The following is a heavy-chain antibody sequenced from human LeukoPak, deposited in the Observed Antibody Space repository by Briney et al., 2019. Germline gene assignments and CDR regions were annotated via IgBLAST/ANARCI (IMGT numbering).Heavy chain of an antibody. Sequence: SETLSLTCTVSGGSISSYYWSWIRQPPGKGLEWIGYIYYSGSTNYNPSLKSRVTISVDTSKNQFSLKLSSVTAADTAVYYCARVKARRITMVRGVTYFDYWGQGTLATVSS. D-gene: IGHD3-10*01. CDR2: IYYSGST. J-gene: IGHJ4*02. CDR1: GGSISSYY. V-gene: IGHV4-59*12. CDR3: ARVKARRITMVRGVTYFDY.